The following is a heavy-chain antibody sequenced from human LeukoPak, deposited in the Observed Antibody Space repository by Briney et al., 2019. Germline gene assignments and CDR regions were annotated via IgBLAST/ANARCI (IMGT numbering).Heavy chain of an antibody. D-gene: IGHD6-25*01. V-gene: IGHV4-38-2*02. CDR2: IYHSGST. J-gene: IGHJ4*02. CDR1: GYSISSGYY. CDR3: ARLWGQGLLDY. Sequence: SETLSLTCTVSGYSISSGYYWGWIRQPPGKGLEWIGSIYHSGSTYYNPSLKSRVTISVDTSKNQFPLKLSSVTAADTAVYYCARLWGQGLLDYWGQGTLVTVSS.